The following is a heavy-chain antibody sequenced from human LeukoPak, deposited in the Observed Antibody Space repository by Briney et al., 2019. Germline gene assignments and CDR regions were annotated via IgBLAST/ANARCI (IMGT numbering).Heavy chain of an antibody. V-gene: IGHV4-61*02. CDR2: IYNSGST. Sequence: PSETLSLTCTVSGGSISSGSYYWSWIRQPAGKGLEWIGRIYNSGSTNYNPSLKSRVTISVDTSKNQFSLKLSSVTAADTAVYYCARHSILGLVASFDPWGQGTLVTVSS. CDR3: ARHSILGLVASFDP. D-gene: IGHD5-12*01. CDR1: GGSISSGSYY. J-gene: IGHJ5*02.